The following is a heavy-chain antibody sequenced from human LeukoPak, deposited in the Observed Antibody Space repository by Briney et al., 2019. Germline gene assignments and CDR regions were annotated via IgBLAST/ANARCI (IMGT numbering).Heavy chain of an antibody. Sequence: AASVKVSCKASGYTFTGYGISWVRQAPGQGLEWMGWISAYNGNTNYAQKLQGRVTTTTDTSTSTAYMELRSLRSDDTAVYYCARTRAAGPKYQSFDYWGQGTLVTVSS. J-gene: IGHJ4*02. D-gene: IGHD6-13*01. CDR3: ARTRAAGPKYQSFDY. V-gene: IGHV1-18*01. CDR2: ISAYNGNT. CDR1: GYTFTGYG.